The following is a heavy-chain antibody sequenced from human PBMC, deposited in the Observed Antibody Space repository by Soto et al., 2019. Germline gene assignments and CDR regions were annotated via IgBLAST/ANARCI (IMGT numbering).Heavy chain of an antibody. CDR3: VRVPNY. CDR2: IHHNGNT. J-gene: IGHJ4*02. Sequence: QVQLQESGPGLVKPSGTLSLTCTVSGDSISSLNWWSWVRQPPGKGLEGLGQIHHNGNTDYNASLKSRVTISIDKSKNQFSLNLNSVTVADTAVYYCVRVPNYWGQGTLVTVSS. CDR1: GDSISSLNW. V-gene: IGHV4-4*02.